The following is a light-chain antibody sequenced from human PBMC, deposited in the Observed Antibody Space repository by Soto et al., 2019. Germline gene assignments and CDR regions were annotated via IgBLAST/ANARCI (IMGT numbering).Light chain of an antibody. Sequence: QSVLTQPPSVSGAPGQRVPISCTGSSSNIGAGYDVHWYQQLPGTAPKLLIYGNSNRPSGVPDRFSGSKSGTSASLAITGLQAEDEADYYCQSYASSLSGVVFGGGTKLTGL. CDR3: QSYASSLSGVV. CDR1: SSNIGAGYD. V-gene: IGLV1-40*01. CDR2: GNS. J-gene: IGLJ2*01.